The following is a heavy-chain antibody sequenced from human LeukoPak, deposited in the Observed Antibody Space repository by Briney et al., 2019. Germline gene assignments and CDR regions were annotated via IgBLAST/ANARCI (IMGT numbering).Heavy chain of an antibody. D-gene: IGHD6-13*01. Sequence: PGGSLRLSCAASGFTFSSYEMNWVRQAPGKGLEWVSYISSSGSTIYYADSVKGRFTISRDNAKNSPYLQMNSLRAEDTALYYCARDCCGSSHYYYYYMDVWGKGTTVTVSS. J-gene: IGHJ6*03. CDR1: GFTFSSYE. CDR2: ISSSGSTI. V-gene: IGHV3-48*03. CDR3: ARDCCGSSHYYYYYMDV.